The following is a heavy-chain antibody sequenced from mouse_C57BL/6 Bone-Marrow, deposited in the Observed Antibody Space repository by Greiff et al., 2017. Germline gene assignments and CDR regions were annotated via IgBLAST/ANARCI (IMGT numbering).Heavy chain of an antibody. CDR3: TRHYYGSSGYFDV. CDR1: GFTFSSYA. V-gene: IGHV5-9-1*02. J-gene: IGHJ1*03. D-gene: IGHD1-1*01. Sequence: EVHLVESGEGLVKPGGSLKLSCAASGFTFSSYAMSWVRQTPEKRLEWVAYISSGGDYIYYADTVKGRFTISRDNARNTLYLQMSSLKSEDTAMYYCTRHYYGSSGYFDVWGTGTTVTVSS. CDR2: ISSGGDYI.